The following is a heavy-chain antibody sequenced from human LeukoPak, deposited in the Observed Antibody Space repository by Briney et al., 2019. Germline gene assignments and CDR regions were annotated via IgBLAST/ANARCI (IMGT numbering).Heavy chain of an antibody. CDR3: ARQYRDYYGMDV. D-gene: IGHD3-10*01. CDR1: GYSFTSYW. Sequence: GESLKISCKGSGYSFTSYWIGWVRQMCGKGPEWMGIIYPGDSDTRYSPSFQGQVTISVDKSISTAYPQWSSLKASDTAKYYCARQYRDYYGMDVWGQGTTVTVSS. V-gene: IGHV5-51*01. J-gene: IGHJ6*02. CDR2: IYPGDSDT.